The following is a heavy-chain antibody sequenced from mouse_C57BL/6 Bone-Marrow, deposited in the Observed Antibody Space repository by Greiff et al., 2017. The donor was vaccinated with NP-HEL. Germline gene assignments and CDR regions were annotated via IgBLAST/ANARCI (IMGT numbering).Heavy chain of an antibody. CDR3: AKKSITTVVDGAMDY. Sequence: QVQLQQSGPGLVQPSQSLSITCTVSGFSLTSYGVHWVRQSPGKGLEWLGVIWRGGSTDYNAAFMSRLSITKDNSKSQVFFKMNSLQADDTAIYYCAKKSITTVVDGAMDYWGQGTSVTVSS. V-gene: IGHV2-5*01. D-gene: IGHD1-1*01. J-gene: IGHJ4*01. CDR1: GFSLTSYG. CDR2: IWRGGST.